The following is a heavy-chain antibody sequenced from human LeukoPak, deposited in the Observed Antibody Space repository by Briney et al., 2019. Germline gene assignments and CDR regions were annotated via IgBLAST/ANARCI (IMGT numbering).Heavy chain of an antibody. CDR3: ARGRKKNGDYDIDY. CDR1: GGTFSSYA. J-gene: IGHJ4*02. D-gene: IGHD4-17*01. CDR2: MNPNSGNT. V-gene: IGHV1-8*03. Sequence: ASVKVSCKASGGTFSSYAISWVRQATGQGLEWMGWMNPNSGNTGYAQKFQGRVTITRNTSISTAYMGLSSLRSEDTAVYYCARGRKKNGDYDIDYWGQGTLVTVSS.